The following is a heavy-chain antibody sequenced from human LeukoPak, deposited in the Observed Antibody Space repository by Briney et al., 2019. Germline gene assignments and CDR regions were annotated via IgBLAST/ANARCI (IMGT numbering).Heavy chain of an antibody. Sequence: PSETLSLTCAVYGGSFSGYYWSWIRQPPGKGLEWIGEINHSGSTNYNPSLKSRVTISVDTSKNQFSLKLSSVTAADTAVYYCARARPYYDLWSGYYSTLDYYYYYMDVWGKGTTVTVSS. J-gene: IGHJ6*03. CDR3: ARARPYYDLWSGYYSTLDYYYYYMDV. D-gene: IGHD3-3*01. CDR1: GGSFSGYY. V-gene: IGHV4-34*01. CDR2: INHSGST.